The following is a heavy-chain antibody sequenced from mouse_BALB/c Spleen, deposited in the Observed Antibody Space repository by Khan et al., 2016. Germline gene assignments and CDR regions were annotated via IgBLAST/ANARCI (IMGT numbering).Heavy chain of an antibody. CDR2: IDPANGNT. CDR1: GFNIKDTY. D-gene: IGHD2-4*01. Sequence: VQLQQSGAELVKPGASVKLSCTASGFNIKDTYMHWVKQRPEQGLEWIGRIDPANGNTTYDPKFQGKATITADTSSNTAYLQLSSLTSEDTAVCYCARAPYDYDVGFASWGQGTLVTVSA. J-gene: IGHJ3*01. CDR3: ARAPYDYDVGFAS. V-gene: IGHV14-3*02.